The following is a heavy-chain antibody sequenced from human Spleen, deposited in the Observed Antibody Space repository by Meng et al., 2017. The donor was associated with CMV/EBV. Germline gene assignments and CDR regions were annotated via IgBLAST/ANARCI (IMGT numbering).Heavy chain of an antibody. J-gene: IGHJ6*02. CDR3: ARDRTGDCSSTSCYNYYYYYGMDV. V-gene: IGHV1-2*02. Sequence: ASVKVSCKPSGYTFTDYFIHWVRQAPGQGLEWMGWINPNSGGSNSAQKFQGRVTMTRDTSISTAYMELSSLRSEDTAVYYCARDRTGDCSSTSCYNYYYYYGMDVWGQGTTVTAP. CDR1: GYTFTDYF. D-gene: IGHD2-2*02. CDR2: INPNSGGS.